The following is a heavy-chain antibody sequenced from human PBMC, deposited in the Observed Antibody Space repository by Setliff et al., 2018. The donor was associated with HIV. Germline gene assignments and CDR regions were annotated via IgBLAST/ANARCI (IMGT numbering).Heavy chain of an antibody. CDR2: ISGSGEST. J-gene: IGHJ4*02. D-gene: IGHD3-22*01. Sequence: GGSLRLSCAASGFTFSSYAMNWVRQAPGKGLEWVSAISGSGESTYYAGSVKGRFTISRDNSKNTLFLQMNSLRAEDTSVYYCARGFPRHYYDSGGYYYLDNWGQGTLVTVSS. CDR1: GFTFSSYA. CDR3: ARGFPRHYYDSGGYYYLDN. V-gene: IGHV3-23*01.